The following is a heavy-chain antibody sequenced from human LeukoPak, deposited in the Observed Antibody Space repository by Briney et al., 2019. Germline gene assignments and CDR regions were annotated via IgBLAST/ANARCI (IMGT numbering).Heavy chain of an antibody. Sequence: GGSLRLSCAASGFTFSTYDMSWVGQAPGMGLEWVSTFSFRGSSTYYADSVKGRFTISRDNSKNTLYLQMNSLRAEDSATYYCAKSGDYFDYWGQGILVTVPS. CDR2: FSFRGSST. CDR3: AKSGDYFDY. CDR1: GFTFSTYD. J-gene: IGHJ4*02. V-gene: IGHV3-23*01. D-gene: IGHD3-10*01.